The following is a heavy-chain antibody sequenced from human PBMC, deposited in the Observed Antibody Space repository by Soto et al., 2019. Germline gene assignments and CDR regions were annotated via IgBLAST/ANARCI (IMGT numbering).Heavy chain of an antibody. D-gene: IGHD3-10*01. J-gene: IGHJ4*02. CDR1: GFSFRSYY. CDR2: ISPSSSFL. Sequence: PGGSLRLSCAASGFSFRSYYMNWVRQAPGRGLEWVSSISPSSSFLSYADSVKGRFTISRDNAKSSVNLQMNSLRAEDTAVYYCARVGTDYGSGSPYYSDYWGQGTLVTVSS. V-gene: IGHV3-21*06. CDR3: ARVGTDYGSGSPYYSDY.